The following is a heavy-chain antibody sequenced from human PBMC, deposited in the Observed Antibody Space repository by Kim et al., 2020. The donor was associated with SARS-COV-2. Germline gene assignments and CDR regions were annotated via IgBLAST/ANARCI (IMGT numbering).Heavy chain of an antibody. Sequence: GGSLRLSCAASGFTFSSYWMSWVRQAPGKGLEWVANIKQHGSEKYYVDSVRGRFTISRDDAKSSLYLQMNSLRAEDTAVYYCGAGILLVRAAIVLDYWGQGTLVTVSS. V-gene: IGHV3-7*03. CDR3: GAGILLVRAAIVLDY. CDR2: IKQHGSEK. CDR1: GFTFSSYW. J-gene: IGHJ4*02. D-gene: IGHD2-2*02.